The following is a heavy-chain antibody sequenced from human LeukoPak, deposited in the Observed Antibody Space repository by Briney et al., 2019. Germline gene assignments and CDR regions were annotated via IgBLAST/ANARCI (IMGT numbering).Heavy chain of an antibody. D-gene: IGHD2-21*02. CDR2: IYTSGST. CDR1: GGSISSGGYF. V-gene: IGHV4-61*02. J-gene: IGHJ3*02. CDR3: ARRVMAYCGGDCYPDAFDI. Sequence: SQTLSLTCTVSGGSISSGGYFWSWIRQPAGKGLEWIGRIYTSGSTNYNPSLNSRVTISVDTSKNQFSLKLSSVTAADTAVYYCARRVMAYCGGDCYPDAFDIWGQGTMVTVSS.